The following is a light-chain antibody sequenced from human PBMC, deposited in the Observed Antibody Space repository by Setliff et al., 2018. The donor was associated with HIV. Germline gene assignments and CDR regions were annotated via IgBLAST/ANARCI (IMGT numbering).Light chain of an antibody. CDR3: QSYDSSLKYG. CDR1: SSNIGAGYD. CDR2: LNS. V-gene: IGLV1-40*01. Sequence: QSVLTQPPSVSGAPGQRVTISCTGSSSNIGAGYDVHWYRQLPETAPKLLIFLNSNRPSGVPDRFSASKSGTSASLAITGLQAEDEADYYCQSYDSSLKYGFGTGTKV. J-gene: IGLJ1*01.